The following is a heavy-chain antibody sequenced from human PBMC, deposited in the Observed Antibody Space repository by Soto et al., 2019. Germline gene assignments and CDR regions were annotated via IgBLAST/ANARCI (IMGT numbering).Heavy chain of an antibody. CDR1: GYTFTTYG. CDR3: GRESGPMSTIVTRAY. CDR2: ISAYYGDT. J-gene: IGHJ4*02. D-gene: IGHD2-15*01. V-gene: IGHV1-18*01. Sequence: QVQMVQSANEVKRPGASVKVSCKASGYTFTTYGISWVRQAPGQGLGRMGWISAYYGDTKYAREVQGEVILTRAISTNRAYMEEMNLRSDDTAMYFCGRESGPMSTIVTRAYWGQGALVSVSS.